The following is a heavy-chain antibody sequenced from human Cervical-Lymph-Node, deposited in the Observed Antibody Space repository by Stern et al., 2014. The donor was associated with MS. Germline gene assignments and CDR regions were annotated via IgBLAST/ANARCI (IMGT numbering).Heavy chain of an antibody. J-gene: IGHJ4*02. CDR1: GYTFTSYW. V-gene: IGHV5-51*01. Sequence: EVQLLESGPEVKRPGESLKISCQASGYTFTSYWIGWVRQMPGKGLEWIAIIFPGGSDIRYSPSFQGQVTISADKSSSTADLQWNNLKAPDTAIYYCARQRYFDYWGQGTLVTVSS. CDR3: ARQRYFDY. CDR2: IFPGGSDI.